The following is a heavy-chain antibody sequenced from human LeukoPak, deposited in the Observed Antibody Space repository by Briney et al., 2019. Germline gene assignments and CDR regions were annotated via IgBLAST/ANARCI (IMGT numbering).Heavy chain of an antibody. CDR3: ARGYSSSWYVGYYYYYYMDV. J-gene: IGHJ6*03. CDR1: GGSISSSNW. Sequence: SGTLSLTCAVSGGSISSSNWWSWVRQPPGKGLEWIGEIYHSGSTNYNPSLKSRVTISVDKSKNQFSLKLSSVTAADTAVYYCARGYSSSWYVGYYYYYYMDVWGKGTTVTVSS. D-gene: IGHD6-13*01. CDR2: IYHSGST. V-gene: IGHV4-4*02.